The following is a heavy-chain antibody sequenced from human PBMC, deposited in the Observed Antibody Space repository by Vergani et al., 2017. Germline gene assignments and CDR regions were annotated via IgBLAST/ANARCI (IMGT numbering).Heavy chain of an antibody. CDR1: GFTFSSYS. Sequence: EVQLVESGGGLVQPGGSLRLSCAASGFTFSSYSMNWVRQAPGKGLEWVSYISSSSSTIYYADSVKGRFTISRDNAKNSLYLQMNSLRAEDTAVYYCASLTSMVRGVIRDGGGQGPRVTVS. CDR3: ASLTSMVRGVIRDG. D-gene: IGHD3-10*01. CDR2: ISSSSSTI. J-gene: IGHJ4*02. V-gene: IGHV3-48*01.